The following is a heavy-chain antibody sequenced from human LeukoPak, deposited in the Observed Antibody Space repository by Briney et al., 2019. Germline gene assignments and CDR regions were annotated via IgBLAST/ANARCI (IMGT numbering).Heavy chain of an antibody. CDR1: GCTFTGYY. CDR2: INPNSGGT. Sequence: ASVKVSCKASGCTFTGYYMHWVRQAPGQGLEWMGWINPNSGGTNYAQKFQGRVTMTRDTSISTAYMELSRLRSDDTAVYYCARIYYYYYYMDVWGKGTTVTVSS. J-gene: IGHJ6*03. V-gene: IGHV1-2*02. CDR3: ARIYYYYYYMDV.